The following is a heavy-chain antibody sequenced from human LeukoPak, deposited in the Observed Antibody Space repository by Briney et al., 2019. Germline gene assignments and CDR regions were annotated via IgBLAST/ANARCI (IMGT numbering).Heavy chain of an antibody. Sequence: PSETLSLTCTVSGGSISSDWYWGWVRQPPGNGLEWIGAIYRNGDTYYNPSLKSRVTISLDTSKNQFSLRLNSATAADTAVYYCARAKRDYYDNSGYESYYYFMDVWGKGTTVTVSS. CDR1: GGSISSDWY. V-gene: IGHV4-38-2*02. CDR3: ARAKRDYYDNSGYESYYYFMDV. D-gene: IGHD3-22*01. CDR2: IYRNGDT. J-gene: IGHJ6*03.